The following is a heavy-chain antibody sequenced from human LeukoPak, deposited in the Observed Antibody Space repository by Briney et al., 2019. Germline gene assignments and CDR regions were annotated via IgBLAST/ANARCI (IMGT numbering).Heavy chain of an antibody. CDR3: ARDEPPYCGGDCYSRYFQH. CDR2: IYYSGST. Sequence: SQTLSLTCTVSGGSISSGDYYWSWIRQPPGKGLEWIGYIYYSGSTYYNPSLKSRVTISVDTSKNQFSLKLSSVTAADTAVYYCARDEPPYCGGDCYSRYFQHWGQGTLVTVSS. J-gene: IGHJ1*01. CDR1: GGSISSGDYY. V-gene: IGHV4-30-4*08. D-gene: IGHD2-21*01.